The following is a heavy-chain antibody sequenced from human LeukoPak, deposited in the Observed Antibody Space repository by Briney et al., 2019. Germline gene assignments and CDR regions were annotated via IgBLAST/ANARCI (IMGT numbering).Heavy chain of an antibody. Sequence: PGGSLRLSCAAPGFPLSDYWMDWVRQAPGKGMEWVANINQDGTERYYVDSVKGRFTISRDNAKNSLYLQMNSLRAEDTAVYYCSRSLDYWGQGALVTASS. V-gene: IGHV3-7*01. J-gene: IGHJ4*02. CDR3: SRSLDY. CDR1: GFPLSDYW. CDR2: INQDGTER.